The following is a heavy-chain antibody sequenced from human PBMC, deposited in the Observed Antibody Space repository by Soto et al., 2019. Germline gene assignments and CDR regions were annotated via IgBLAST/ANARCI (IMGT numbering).Heavy chain of an antibody. V-gene: IGHV3-30*04. CDR3: AGDCIVGAPDYLDY. Sequence: QVQLVESGGGVVQPGRSLSLSCAASGFTFSDYPMHWVRQAPGKGLEWVAVISYDGRVKYYVHSVKGRFTISRDDSKNTLYPQMNSLRVDDTAVYYCAGDCIVGAPDYLDYWGQGTLVTVSS. CDR2: ISYDGRVK. J-gene: IGHJ4*02. CDR1: GFTFSDYP. D-gene: IGHD1-26*01.